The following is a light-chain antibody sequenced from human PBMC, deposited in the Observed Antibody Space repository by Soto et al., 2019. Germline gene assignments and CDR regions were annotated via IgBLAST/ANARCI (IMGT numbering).Light chain of an antibody. J-gene: IGKJ5*01. V-gene: IGKV3D-11*02. CDR3: LQAIDWHT. Sequence: IVLTLSTATLPGKRRERATLCFRASQSISRSLAWYQQKPGQAPRLLIYDASSSAAGIPARFSFSCSGTTFSLTISSLEPEAFGVYYCLQAIDWHTFAQGTRLEIK. CDR1: QSISRS. CDR2: DAS.